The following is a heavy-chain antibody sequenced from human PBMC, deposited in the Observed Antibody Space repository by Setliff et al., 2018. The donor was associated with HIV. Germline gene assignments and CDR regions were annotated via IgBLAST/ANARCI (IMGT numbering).Heavy chain of an antibody. CDR1: GYTFSTYA. J-gene: IGHJ6*02. D-gene: IGHD3-10*01. Sequence: ASVKVSCKASGYTFSTYAMHWVRQAPGQRLEWMGWINAGNGKTKYSQKFQGRVTIMRDTSASTAYMELSSPRSEDTAVYYCAREQVGFGPPRGMDVWGQGTTVTV. CDR3: AREQVGFGPPRGMDV. V-gene: IGHV1-3*01. CDR2: INAGNGKT.